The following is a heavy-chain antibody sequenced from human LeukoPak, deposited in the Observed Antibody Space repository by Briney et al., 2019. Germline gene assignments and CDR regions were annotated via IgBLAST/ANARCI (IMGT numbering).Heavy chain of an antibody. J-gene: IGHJ4*02. CDR1: GFTFSSYS. CDR3: ARGEGYSYGKFDY. V-gene: IGHV3-20*04. CDR2: INWNGGST. Sequence: GGSLRLSCAASGFTFSSYSMNWVRQAPGKGLEWVSGINWNGGSTGYADSVKGRFTISRDNAKNSLYLQMNSLRAEDTALYYCARGEGYSYGKFDYWGQGTLVTVSS. D-gene: IGHD5-18*01.